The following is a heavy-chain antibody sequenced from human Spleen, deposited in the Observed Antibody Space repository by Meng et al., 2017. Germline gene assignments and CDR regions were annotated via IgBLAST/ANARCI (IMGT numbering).Heavy chain of an antibody. J-gene: IGHJ3*01. V-gene: IGHV4-61*02. D-gene: IGHD6-13*01. CDR2: FYSTWST. CDR1: GVSISSGYAY. CDR3: AISRTAGGYAFDV. Sequence: SETLSLTCSVSGVSISSGYAYWNWIRQPAGKGLEWIGRFYSTWSTNYNPSLKIRVALLIDESKNHFSLRRRSVTAADAAVYYCAISRTAGGYAFDVWGQGTMVTVSS.